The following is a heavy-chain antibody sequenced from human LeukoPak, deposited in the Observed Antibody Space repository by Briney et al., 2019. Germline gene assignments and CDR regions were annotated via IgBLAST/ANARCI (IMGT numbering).Heavy chain of an antibody. CDR2: ISGSSSYI. D-gene: IGHD1/OR15-1a*01. Sequence: PGGSLRLSCAGSGFTFSSYSMNWVRQAPGKGLEWVSSISGSSSYIYYADSVKGRFTISRDNAKNSLYLQMNSLRAEDTAVYYCARGTGVWSDAFDIWGQGTMVTVSS. J-gene: IGHJ3*02. CDR3: ARGTGVWSDAFDI. V-gene: IGHV3-21*01. CDR1: GFTFSSYS.